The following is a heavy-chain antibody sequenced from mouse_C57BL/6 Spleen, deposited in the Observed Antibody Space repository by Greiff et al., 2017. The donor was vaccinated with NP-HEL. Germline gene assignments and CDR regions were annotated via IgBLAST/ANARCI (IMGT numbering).Heavy chain of an antibody. Sequence: DVHLVESGEGLVKPGGSLKLSCAASGFTFSSYAMSWVRQTPEKRLEWVAYISSGGDYIYYADTVKGRFTISRDNARNTLYLQMSSLKSEDTAMYYCTRDLGGNYVGAMDYWGQGTSVTVSS. D-gene: IGHD2-1*01. J-gene: IGHJ4*01. CDR3: TRDLGGNYVGAMDY. CDR2: ISSGGDYI. CDR1: GFTFSSYA. V-gene: IGHV5-9-1*02.